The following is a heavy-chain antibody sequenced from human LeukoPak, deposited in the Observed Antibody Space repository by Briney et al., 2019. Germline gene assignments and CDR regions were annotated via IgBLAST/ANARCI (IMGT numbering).Heavy chain of an antibody. CDR3: AKNGGSWTFDS. CDR2: VHYTRSYSGTT. D-gene: IGHD6-13*01. V-gene: IGHV4-39*01. J-gene: IGHJ4*02. Sequence: TSETLSLTCTVSSGSIGSDALYWGWIRQSPGKGLDWIGSVHYTRSYSGTTYYNPSLESRVTVSTDRSKTLCSLKLTSVTAADTAVYYCAKNGGSWTFDSWGQGTLVTVSS. CDR1: SGSIGSDALY.